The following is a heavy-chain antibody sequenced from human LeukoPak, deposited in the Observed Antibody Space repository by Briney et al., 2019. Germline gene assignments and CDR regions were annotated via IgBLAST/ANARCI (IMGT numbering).Heavy chain of an antibody. CDR3: ARRTYYYGSGSTLDY. CDR1: GFTFSSYW. V-gene: IGHV3-30-3*01. Sequence: GGSLRLSCAASGFTFSSYWMSWVRQAPGKGLEWVAVISYDGSNKYYADSVKGRFTISRDNSKNTLYLQMNSLRAEDTAVYYCARRTYYYGSGSTLDYWGQGTLVTVSS. D-gene: IGHD3-10*01. J-gene: IGHJ4*02. CDR2: ISYDGSNK.